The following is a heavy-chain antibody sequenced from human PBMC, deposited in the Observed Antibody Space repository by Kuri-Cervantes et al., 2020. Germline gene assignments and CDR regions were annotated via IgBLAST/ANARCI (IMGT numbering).Heavy chain of an antibody. CDR1: GFTFSSYA. CDR2: ISYDGSNK. V-gene: IGHV3-30*18. D-gene: IGHD5-18*01. CDR3: AKDRGYSYDAYYYGMDV. Sequence: LSLTCAASGFTFSSYAMSWVRQAPGKGLEWVAVISYDGSNKYYADSVKGRFTISRDNSKNTLYLQMNSLRAEDTALYYCAKDRGYSYDAYYYGMDVWGQGTTVTVSS. J-gene: IGHJ6*02.